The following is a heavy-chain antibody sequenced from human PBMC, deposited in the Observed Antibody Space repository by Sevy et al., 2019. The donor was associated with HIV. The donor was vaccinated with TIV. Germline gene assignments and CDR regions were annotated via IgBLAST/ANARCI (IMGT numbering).Heavy chain of an antibody. CDR1: GGSTSTYY. J-gene: IGHJ6*02. Sequence: SETLSLTCTVSGGSTSTYYWNWIRQPPGKGLEWIGYISDSGFSNDNPSLGSRVTISIDTSKNQFSLRLTSVSAADTAVYYCARGGGRTDWGMDVWGPGTTVTVSS. CDR2: ISDSGFS. V-gene: IGHV4-59*01. D-gene: IGHD1-1*01. CDR3: ARGGGRTDWGMDV.